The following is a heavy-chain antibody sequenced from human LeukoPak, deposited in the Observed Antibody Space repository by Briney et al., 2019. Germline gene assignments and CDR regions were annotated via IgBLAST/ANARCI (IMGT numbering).Heavy chain of an antibody. Sequence: GGSLRLSCAASGFTFKTYAMTWVRQAPGKGLEWVSFISGAGVMTYYGDSVKGRFTISRDNSKNTLYLKLNSLRAEDTAIYYCAKGIVQLPASPYYYVLDVWGQGTTVTVSS. CDR2: ISGAGVMT. CDR1: GFTFKTYA. CDR3: AKGIVQLPASPYYYVLDV. D-gene: IGHD2-2*01. V-gene: IGHV3-23*01. J-gene: IGHJ6*02.